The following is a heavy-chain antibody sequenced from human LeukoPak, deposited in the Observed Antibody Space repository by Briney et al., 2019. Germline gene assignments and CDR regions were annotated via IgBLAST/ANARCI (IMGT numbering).Heavy chain of an antibody. V-gene: IGHV1-69*13. CDR1: GGTFNNYA. Sequence: GASVKVSCKSSGGTFNNYAISWVRQAPGQGLEWMGGIIPIFGTANYAQKFQGRVAITADESTSTAYMELSSLRSEDTAVYYCAKLYDSSGYYYRTRGDYWGQGTLVTVSS. CDR3: AKLYDSSGYYYRTRGDY. CDR2: IIPIFGTA. J-gene: IGHJ4*02. D-gene: IGHD3-22*01.